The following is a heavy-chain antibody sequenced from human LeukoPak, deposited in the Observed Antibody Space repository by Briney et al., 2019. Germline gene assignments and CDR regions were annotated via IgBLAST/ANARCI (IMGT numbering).Heavy chain of an antibody. CDR3: AKDRLRGTGRFDY. CDR1: GFTFSSYG. J-gene: IGHJ4*02. D-gene: IGHD1-14*01. V-gene: IGHV3-30*18. Sequence: GRSLRLSCAASGFTFSSYGMHWVRQAPGKGLEWVAVISYDGSNKYYADSVKGRFTISRDNSKNTLYLQMNSLRAEDTAVYYCAKDRLRGTGRFDYWGQGTLVTVPS. CDR2: ISYDGSNK.